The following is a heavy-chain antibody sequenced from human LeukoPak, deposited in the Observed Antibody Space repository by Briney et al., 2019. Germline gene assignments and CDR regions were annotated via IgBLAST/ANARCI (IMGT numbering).Heavy chain of an antibody. CDR1: GGSFSSYY. J-gene: IGHJ4*02. CDR2: INHSGST. Sequence: SETLSLTCAVYGGSFSSYYWTWIRQPPGKGLEWIGEINHSGSTNYNPSLKSRVTISVDTSTNQFSLKLSSVTAADTAVYYCARGPYYYDSSGSFDYWGQGTLVTVSS. V-gene: IGHV4-34*01. D-gene: IGHD3-22*01. CDR3: ARGPYYYDSSGSFDY.